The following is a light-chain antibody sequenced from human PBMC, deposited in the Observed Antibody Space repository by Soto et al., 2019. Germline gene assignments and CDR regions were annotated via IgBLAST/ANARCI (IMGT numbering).Light chain of an antibody. Sequence: IQMTQSPSTLSASLGDRVTITCRASQSISGWLAWYQQKPGKAPKLLIYETSNLQSVVPSRFSGSGSATDFTLTISGLQPDDFATYYCQQYSAYPLTFGGGTKVEI. J-gene: IGKJ4*01. CDR2: ETS. V-gene: IGKV1-5*03. CDR1: QSISGW. CDR3: QQYSAYPLT.